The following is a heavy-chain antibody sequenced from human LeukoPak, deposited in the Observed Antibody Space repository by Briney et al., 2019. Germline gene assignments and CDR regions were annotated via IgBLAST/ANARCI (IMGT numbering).Heavy chain of an antibody. CDR3: ARGGTGKANWFDP. Sequence: PSETLSLTCTVSGASISSSTYYWGWIRQPPGKGLELLGSFDYSGSIYYNPSLQSRVTISVDTSKNQFSLKLSSVTAADTAVYYCARGGTGKANWFDPWGQGTLVTVSS. V-gene: IGHV4-39*01. J-gene: IGHJ5*02. CDR1: GASISSSTYY. D-gene: IGHD1-1*01. CDR2: FDYSGSI.